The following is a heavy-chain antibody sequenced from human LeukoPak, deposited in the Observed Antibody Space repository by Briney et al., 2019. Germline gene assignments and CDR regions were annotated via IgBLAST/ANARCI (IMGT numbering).Heavy chain of an antibody. Sequence: ASVKVSCTASGYTFTSYYMHWVRQAPGQGLQGMGIINPSGGSTSYAQKFQGRVTMTRDMSTSTVYMELSSLRSEDTAVYYCARADGDYMVVDYWGQGTLVPVSS. V-gene: IGHV1-46*01. CDR3: ARADGDYMVVDY. CDR2: INPSGGST. CDR1: GYTFTSYY. D-gene: IGHD4-17*01. J-gene: IGHJ4*02.